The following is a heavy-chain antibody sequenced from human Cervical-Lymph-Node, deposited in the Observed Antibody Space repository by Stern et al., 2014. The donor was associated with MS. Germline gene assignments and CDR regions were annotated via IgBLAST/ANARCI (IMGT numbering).Heavy chain of an antibody. V-gene: IGHV3-11*01. CDR2: ISDSDTTR. D-gene: IGHD1-26*01. CDR3: AGSSPGTYGRHFDS. J-gene: IGHJ4*02. CDR1: GFTFSDYY. Sequence: VQLVESGGGLVKPGGSLRLSCAASGFTFSDYYMSWIRQAPGKGLDCISYISDSDTTRYYADSVKGRFTISRDNAKNSLYLQMNSLRAEDTAVYYCAGSSPGTYGRHFDSWGQGTLVTVSS.